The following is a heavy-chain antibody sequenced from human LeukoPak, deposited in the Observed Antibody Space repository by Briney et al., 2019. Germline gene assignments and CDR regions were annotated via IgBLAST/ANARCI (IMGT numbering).Heavy chain of an antibody. CDR2: IYTSGST. CDR1: GGSISSYY. J-gene: IGHJ4*02. V-gene: IGHV4-4*07. D-gene: IGHD5-12*01. Sequence: SGILSLTCTVSGGSISSYYWSWIRQPAGKGLEWIGRIYTSGSTNYNPSLKSRVTMSVDTSKNQFSLKLSSVTAADTAVYYCAIDPHVDRSPYYFDYWGQGTLVTVSS. CDR3: AIDPHVDRSPYYFDY.